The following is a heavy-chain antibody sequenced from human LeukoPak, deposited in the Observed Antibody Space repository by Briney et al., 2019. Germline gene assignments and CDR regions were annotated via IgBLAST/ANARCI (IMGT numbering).Heavy chain of an antibody. V-gene: IGHV3-30-3*01. CDR1: GFTFSSYA. CDR3: ARDGSYGTDNAYFDY. CDR2: ISYDGSNK. Sequence: GGPLRLSCAASGFTFSSYAMHWVRQAPGKGLEWVAVISYDGSNKYYADSVKGRFIISRDNSKNTLYLQMNSLRAEDTAVYYCARDGSYGTDNAYFDYWGQGTLVTVSS. D-gene: IGHD5-18*01. J-gene: IGHJ4*02.